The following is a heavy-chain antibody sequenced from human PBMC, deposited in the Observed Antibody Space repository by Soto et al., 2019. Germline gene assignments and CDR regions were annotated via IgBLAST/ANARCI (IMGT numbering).Heavy chain of an antibody. CDR1: GFTFSGSA. CDR3: TSRVKPLDWNYARNDY. J-gene: IGHJ4*02. V-gene: IGHV3-73*02. D-gene: IGHD1-7*01. Sequence: EVQLVESGGGLVQPGGSLKLSCAASGFTFSGSAMHWVRQASGKGLEWVGRIRSKANSYATAYAASVKGRFTISRDDSKNTAYLQMNSLKTEDTAVYYCTSRVKPLDWNYARNDYWGQGTLVTVSS. CDR2: IRSKANSYAT.